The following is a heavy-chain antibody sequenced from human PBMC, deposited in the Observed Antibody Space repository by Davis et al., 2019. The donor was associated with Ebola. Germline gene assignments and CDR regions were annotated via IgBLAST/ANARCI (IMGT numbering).Heavy chain of an antibody. J-gene: IGHJ3*02. D-gene: IGHD3-16*01. CDR1: EFSVSRYS. CDR2: IYNGGNT. Sequence: GESLKISCAASEFSVSRYSMSWVRQAPGKGLEWVSVIYNGGNTYYADSVKGRFSISRDNAKNTLYVQMNSLRGEDTAVYYCVRGGGPTNDGFEIWGQGTTVTVSS. CDR3: VRGGGPTNDGFEI. V-gene: IGHV3-53*01.